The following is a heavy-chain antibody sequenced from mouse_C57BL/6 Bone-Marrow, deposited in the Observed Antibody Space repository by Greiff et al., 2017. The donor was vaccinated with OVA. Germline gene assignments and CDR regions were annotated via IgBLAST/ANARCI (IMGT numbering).Heavy chain of an antibody. V-gene: IGHV5-12*01. CDR1: GFTFSDYY. D-gene: IGHD2-4*01. CDR3: ASQGFYYDYSYYFDY. CDR2: ISNGGGST. Sequence: DVMLVESGGGLVQPGGSLKLSCAASGFTFSDYYMYWVRQTPEKRLEWVAYISNGGGSTYYPDTVKGRFTISRDNAKNTLYLQMSRLKSEDTAMYYCASQGFYYDYSYYFDYWGQGTTLTVSS. J-gene: IGHJ2*01.